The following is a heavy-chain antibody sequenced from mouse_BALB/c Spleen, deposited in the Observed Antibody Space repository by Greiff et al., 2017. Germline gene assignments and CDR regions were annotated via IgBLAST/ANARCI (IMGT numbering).Heavy chain of an antibody. CDR2: INPGSGGT. Sequence: VQLQESGAELVRPGTSVKVSCKASGYAFTNYLIEWVKQRPGQGLEWIGVINPGSGGTNYNEKFKGKATLTADKSSSTAYMQLSSLTSDDSAVYFCARSDYRSYAMDYWGQGTSVTVSS. D-gene: IGHD2-14*01. CDR1: GYAFTNYL. CDR3: ARSDYRSYAMDY. J-gene: IGHJ4*01. V-gene: IGHV1-54*01.